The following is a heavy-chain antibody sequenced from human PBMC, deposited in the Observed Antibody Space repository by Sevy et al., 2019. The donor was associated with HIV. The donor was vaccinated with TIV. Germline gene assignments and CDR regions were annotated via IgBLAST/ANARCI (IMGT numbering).Heavy chain of an antibody. D-gene: IGHD6-13*01. CDR3: ARAIAAAGTQDYYYYMDV. J-gene: IGHJ6*03. Sequence: ETLSLTCTVSGGSISSYYWSWIRQPAGKGLEWIGRIYTSGSTNYNPSLKSRVTMSVDTSKNQFPLKLSSVTAADTAVYYCARAIAAAGTQDYYYYMDVWGKGTTVTVSS. CDR1: GGSISSYY. CDR2: IYTSGST. V-gene: IGHV4-4*07.